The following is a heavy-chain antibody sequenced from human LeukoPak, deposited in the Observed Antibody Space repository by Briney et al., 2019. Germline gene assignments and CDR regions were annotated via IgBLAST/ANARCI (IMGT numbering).Heavy chain of an antibody. CDR1: GYTFTGYY. CDR2: INPNSGGT. J-gene: IGHJ4*02. D-gene: IGHD5-24*01. V-gene: IGHV1-2*02. CDR3: WRYSRGGRWLQWVTNDY. Sequence: GASVKVSCKASGYTFTGYYMHWVRQAPGQGLEWMGWINPNSGGTNYAQKFQGTVTMTRDTSISTAYMELSRLRSDETAVYYCWRYSRGGRWLQWVTNDYWGQGTLVTVSS.